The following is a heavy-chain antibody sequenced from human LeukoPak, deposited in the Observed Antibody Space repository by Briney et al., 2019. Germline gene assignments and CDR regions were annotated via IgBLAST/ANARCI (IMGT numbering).Heavy chain of an antibody. J-gene: IGHJ1*01. Sequence: SDTLSLTCTVSGDSISVYYWSWIRQPPGKGLEWIGYIYYSGTTNYNPSLKSRVTFSVDTSKNQFSLKLSSVTAADTALYYCASYCSGGSCYSNNAYFHHWGQGTLVTVSS. CDR1: GDSISVYY. D-gene: IGHD2-15*01. CDR3: ASYCSGGSCYSNNAYFHH. V-gene: IGHV4-59*07. CDR2: IYYSGTT.